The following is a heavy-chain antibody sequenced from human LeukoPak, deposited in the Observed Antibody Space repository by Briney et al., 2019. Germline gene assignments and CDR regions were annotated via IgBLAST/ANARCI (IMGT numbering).Heavy chain of an antibody. J-gene: IGHJ4*02. Sequence: PGGALRLSCAASRFTFSRYWMTWVGQAPGRGREGVADKKQDGRKKSYVVSVKGRFTISRANAKNSLYLQMNSPRADDTGVYYCASQPAAAHVDYWGQGTLVTASS. CDR2: KKQDGRKK. D-gene: IGHD2-2*01. V-gene: IGHV3-7*03. CDR1: RFTFSRYW. CDR3: ASQPAAAHVDY.